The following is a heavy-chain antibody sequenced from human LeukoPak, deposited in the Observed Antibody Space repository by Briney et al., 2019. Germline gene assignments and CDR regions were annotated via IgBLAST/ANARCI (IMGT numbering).Heavy chain of an antibody. CDR1: GYRFTGYY. Sequence: ASVKVSCKASGYRFTGYYMQWVRQAPGQGLEWMGRIIPILGIANYAQKFQGRVTITADKSTSTAYMELSSLRSEDTAVYYCARVPRGGYDSGTDYWGQGTLVTVSS. D-gene: IGHD5-12*01. J-gene: IGHJ4*02. CDR2: IIPILGIA. CDR3: ARVPRGGYDSGTDY. V-gene: IGHV1-69*04.